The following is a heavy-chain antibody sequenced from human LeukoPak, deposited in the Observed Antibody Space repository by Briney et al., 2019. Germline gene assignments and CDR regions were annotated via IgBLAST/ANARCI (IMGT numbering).Heavy chain of an antibody. CDR1: GFTFSSAW. J-gene: IGHJ3*02. CDR2: IKTKTDDGTT. V-gene: IGHV3-15*01. CDR3: TTNDAFDI. Sequence: PGGSLRLSCAASGFTFSSAWMNWVRQAPGKGLVWVGRIKTKTDDGTTHYAAPVKGRFTISRDDSKNTLYLQMNSLKTEDTAAYHCTTNDAFDIWGQGTMVTVSS.